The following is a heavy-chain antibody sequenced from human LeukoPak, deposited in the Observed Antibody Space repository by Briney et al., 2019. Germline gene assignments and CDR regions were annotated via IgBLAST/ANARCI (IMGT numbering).Heavy chain of an antibody. CDR1: GYTFTGYY. Sequence: ASVKVSCKASGYTFTGYYIQWVRQAPGQGLECMGWINPSTGGAHYVQKFQGRVTMTRDTSISTAYMELSSLTSDDTAVYYCARVARGRDDSGYYWSWFDPWGRGTLVTVSP. J-gene: IGHJ5*02. CDR3: ARVARGRDDSGYYWSWFDP. D-gene: IGHD3-22*01. CDR2: INPSTGGA. V-gene: IGHV1-2*02.